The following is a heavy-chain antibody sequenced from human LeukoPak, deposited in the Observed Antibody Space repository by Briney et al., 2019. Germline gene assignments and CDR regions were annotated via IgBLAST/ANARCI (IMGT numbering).Heavy chain of an antibody. CDR3: ARHRRYYGSGSGWFDP. V-gene: IGHV4-59*08. D-gene: IGHD3-10*01. Sequence: SETLSLTCTVSGVSISSYYWSWIRPPPGKGLVWSGYIYYSGSTNYNPSLKSRVTISVDTSKNQFSLKLSSVTAADTAVYYCARHRRYYGSGSGWFDPWGQGTLVTVS. J-gene: IGHJ5*02. CDR2: IYYSGST. CDR1: GVSISSYY.